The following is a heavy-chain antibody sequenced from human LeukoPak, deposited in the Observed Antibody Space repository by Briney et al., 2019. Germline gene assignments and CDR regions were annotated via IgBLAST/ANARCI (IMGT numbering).Heavy chain of an antibody. CDR3: ARRKGVVVPAALFDP. J-gene: IGHJ5*02. D-gene: IGHD2-2*01. CDR2: INPNSGGT. CDR1: GYTFTGYY. Sequence: ASVKVSCKASGYTFTGYYMHWVRQAPGQGLEWMGWINPNSGGTNYAQKFQGRVTMTRDTSISTAYMELSRLRSEDTAVYYCARRKGVVVPAALFDPWGQGTLVTVSS. V-gene: IGHV1-2*02.